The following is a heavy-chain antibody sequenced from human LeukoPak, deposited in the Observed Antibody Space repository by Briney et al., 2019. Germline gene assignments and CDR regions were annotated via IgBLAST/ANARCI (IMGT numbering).Heavy chain of an antibody. D-gene: IGHD3-16*01. V-gene: IGHV3-13*01. CDR2: IGTAGDT. CDR1: GFTFSNYD. Sequence: GGSLRLSCAASGFTFSNYDMHWVRQGAGKGLEWVSAIGTAGDTYYPGSVKGRFTISRENAKNSLYLQKKSLRAGDTAVYYCARVGPRDDAFDIWGQGTMVTVSS. CDR3: ARVGPRDDAFDI. J-gene: IGHJ3*02.